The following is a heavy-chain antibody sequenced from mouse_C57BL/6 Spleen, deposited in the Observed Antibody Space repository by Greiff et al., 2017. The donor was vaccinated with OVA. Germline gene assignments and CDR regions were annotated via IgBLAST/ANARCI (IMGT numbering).Heavy chain of an antibody. Sequence: VQLQQSGPGLVKPSQSLSLTCSVTGYSITSGYYWNWIRQFPGNKLEWMGYISYDGSNNYNPSLKNRISITRDTSKNQFFLKLNSVTTEDTATYYCARDTGLYWYFDVWGTGTTVTVSS. CDR1: GYSITSGYY. CDR2: ISYDGSN. D-gene: IGHD3-1*01. J-gene: IGHJ1*03. V-gene: IGHV3-6*01. CDR3: ARDTGLYWYFDV.